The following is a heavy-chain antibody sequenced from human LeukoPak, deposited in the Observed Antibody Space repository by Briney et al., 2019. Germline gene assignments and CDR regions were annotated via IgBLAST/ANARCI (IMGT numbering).Heavy chain of an antibody. J-gene: IGHJ4*02. D-gene: IGHD6-19*01. V-gene: IGHV1-2*02. Sequence: ASVKVSCKASGYTFTGYYMHWVRQAPGQGLEWMGWINPNSGGTNYAQKFQGRVTMTRDTSISTAYMELSRLRSDDTAVYYCARAVGSSGWHFDYWGQGTLVTVSS. CDR1: GYTFTGYY. CDR3: ARAVGSSGWHFDY. CDR2: INPNSGGT.